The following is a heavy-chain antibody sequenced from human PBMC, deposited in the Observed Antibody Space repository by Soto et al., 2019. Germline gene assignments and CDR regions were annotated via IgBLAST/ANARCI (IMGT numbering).Heavy chain of an antibody. CDR1: GYTFTTYG. J-gene: IGHJ4*02. Sequence: ASVKVSCKASGYTFTTYGISWVRQAPGQGLEWMGWISAYNGNTNYAQKLQGRVTMTTDTSTTTAYMELRSLRSDDTAVYYCASGSGYYDTSGYYYGFDYWGQGTLVTVSS. CDR3: ASGSGYYDTSGYYYGFDY. D-gene: IGHD3-22*01. V-gene: IGHV1-18*01. CDR2: ISAYNGNT.